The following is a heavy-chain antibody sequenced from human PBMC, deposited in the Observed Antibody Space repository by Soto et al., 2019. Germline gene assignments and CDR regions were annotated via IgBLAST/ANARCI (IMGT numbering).Heavy chain of an antibody. D-gene: IGHD2-15*01. CDR1: GFTLSGFD. CDR2: IKTKVESYAT. J-gene: IGHJ4*02. CDR3: TRGHCSGGGCYSDFDF. Sequence: EVQLVESGGGLVQPGGSLKLSCAASGFTLSGFDLHWVRQASGEGLEWIGRIKTKVESYATEYAASVKGRFSISRDDSKNTAYLEMNSLETEDTAICYCTRGHCSGGGCYSDFDFWGQGSLVTVSS. V-gene: IGHV3-73*01.